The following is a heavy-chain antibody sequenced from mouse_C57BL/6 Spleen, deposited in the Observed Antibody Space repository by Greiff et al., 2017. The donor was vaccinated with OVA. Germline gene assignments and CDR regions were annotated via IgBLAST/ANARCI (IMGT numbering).Heavy chain of an antibody. CDR3: ARSGGAY. V-gene: IGHV1-55*01. CDR2: IYPGSGST. CDR1: GYTFTSYW. D-gene: IGHD4-1*01. J-gene: IGHJ3*01. Sequence: QVQLQQPGAELVKPGASVKMSCKASGYTFTSYWITWVKQRPGQGLEWIGDIYPGSGSTKYNEKFKSKAPLTVDTSSSTAYMQLSSLTSEDSAVYYCARSGGAYWGQGTLVTVSA.